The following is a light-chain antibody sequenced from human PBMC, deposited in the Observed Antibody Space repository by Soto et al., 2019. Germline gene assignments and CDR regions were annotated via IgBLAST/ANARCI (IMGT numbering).Light chain of an antibody. J-gene: IGKJ2*01. Sequence: EIVMTQSPATLSVSPGERATLSCRASQSVSSNLAWYQQKPGQAPRLLIYGAYTRATGFPARFSGSGSGTEFTLTISILQSEDFAVYYCQHYNNWPHTFGQGTKLEIK. V-gene: IGKV3-15*01. CDR2: GAY. CDR3: QHYNNWPHT. CDR1: QSVSSN.